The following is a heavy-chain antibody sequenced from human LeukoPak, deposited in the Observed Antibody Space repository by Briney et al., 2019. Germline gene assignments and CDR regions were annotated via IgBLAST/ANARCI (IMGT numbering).Heavy chain of an antibody. Sequence: SETLSLTCAVYGGSFSDYYWGWIRQPPGKGLEWIGEINHSGSTNYNPSLKSRVTISVDTSKKQLSLKLSSVTAADTAVYYCARDGYCSSTSCSDYWGQGTLVTVSS. CDR1: GGSFSDYY. CDR2: INHSGST. CDR3: ARDGYCSSTSCSDY. J-gene: IGHJ4*02. D-gene: IGHD2-2*01. V-gene: IGHV4-34*01.